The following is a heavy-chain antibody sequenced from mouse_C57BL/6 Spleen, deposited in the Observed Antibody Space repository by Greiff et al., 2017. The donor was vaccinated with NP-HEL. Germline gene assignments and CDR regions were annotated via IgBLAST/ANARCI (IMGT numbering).Heavy chain of an antibody. D-gene: IGHD3-3*01. V-gene: IGHV1-15*01. CDR1: GYTFTDYE. CDR3: TRRRGRKGDFDY. J-gene: IGHJ2*01. Sequence: QVQLKESGAELVRPGASVTLSCKASGYTFTDYEMHWVKQTPVHGLEWIGAIDPETGGTAYNQKFKGKAILTADKSSSTAYMELRSLTSEDSAVYYCTRRRGRKGDFDYWGQGTTLTVSS. CDR2: IDPETGGT.